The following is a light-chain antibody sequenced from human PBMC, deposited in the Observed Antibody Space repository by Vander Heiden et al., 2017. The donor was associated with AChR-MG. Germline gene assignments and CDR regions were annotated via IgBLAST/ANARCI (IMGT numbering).Light chain of an antibody. CDR2: ANN. CDR3: QSYDSGLSGSGV. J-gene: IGLJ3*02. CDR1: SSNIGAGYD. Sequence: QSVLPQPPSVSGAPGPTVTISCTGSSSNIGAGYDVHWYQQIPGTAPKRLIFANNNRPSGVPDRCSGFKSGTSASLAITGLQAEDEAVYYCQSYDSGLSGSGVFGGGTTLTVL. V-gene: IGLV1-40*01.